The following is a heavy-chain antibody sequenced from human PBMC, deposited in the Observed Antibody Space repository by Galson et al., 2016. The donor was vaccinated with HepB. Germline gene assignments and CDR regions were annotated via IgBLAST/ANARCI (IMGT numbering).Heavy chain of an antibody. J-gene: IGHJ5*02. CDR3: ARDSLDCDGDCYEA. CDR2: IKRDGSEM. V-gene: IGHV3-7*03. Sequence: SLRLSCAASRFSFSNYWMSWIRQAPGMGLEWVAKIKRDGSEMFYLDSVKGRFTISRDNAKNSSYLQMNSLRVEDTAVYYCARDSLDCDGDCYEAWGQGTLVTVSS. CDR1: RFSFSNYW. D-gene: IGHD2-21*02.